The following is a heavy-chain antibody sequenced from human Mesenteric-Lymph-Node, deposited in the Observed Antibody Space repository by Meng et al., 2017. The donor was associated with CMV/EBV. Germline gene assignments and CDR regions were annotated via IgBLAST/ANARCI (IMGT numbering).Heavy chain of an antibody. V-gene: IGHV4-39*07. D-gene: IGHD6-13*01. Sequence: GSLRLSCTVSGDSMSRSSYYWGWIRQPPGKGLEWIGSFYYSGSTYYNPSLKSRVTISVDTSKNQFSLKLNSVTAADTALYYCARGRDGRQLAFEYWGQGRLVTVSS. CDR3: ARGRDGRQLAFEY. CDR1: GDSMSRSSYY. J-gene: IGHJ4*02. CDR2: FYYSGST.